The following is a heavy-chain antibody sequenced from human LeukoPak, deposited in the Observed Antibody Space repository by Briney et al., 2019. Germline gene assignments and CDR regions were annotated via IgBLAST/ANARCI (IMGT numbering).Heavy chain of an antibody. V-gene: IGHV3-9*01. CDR3: ARPLDSSNNYFDY. Sequence: GRSLRLSCAASGFTFDDYAMHWVRQAPGKGVEWVSGISWNSGSIGYADSVKGRFTISRDNAKNSLYLQMNSLRAEDTALYYCARPLDSSNNYFDYWGQGTLVTVSA. J-gene: IGHJ4*02. CDR2: ISWNSGSI. CDR1: GFTFDDYA. D-gene: IGHD6-13*01.